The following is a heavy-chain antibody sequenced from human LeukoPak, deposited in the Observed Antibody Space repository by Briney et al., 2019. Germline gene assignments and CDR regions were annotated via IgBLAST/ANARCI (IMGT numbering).Heavy chain of an antibody. V-gene: IGHV1-24*01. D-gene: IGHD3-9*01. J-gene: IGHJ3*02. CDR1: GYTLTGLS. Sequence: ASVKVSCKVSGYTLTGLSMHWVRQAPGKGLEWMGGFYPEDGETIYAQKFQGRVTMTEDTSTDTAYMELSSLRSEDTAVYYCATVDRDAFDIWGQGTMVTVSS. CDR3: ATVDRDAFDI. CDR2: FYPEDGET.